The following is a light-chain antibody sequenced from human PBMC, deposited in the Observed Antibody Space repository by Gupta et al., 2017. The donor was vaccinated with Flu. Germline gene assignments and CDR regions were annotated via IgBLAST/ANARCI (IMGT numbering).Light chain of an antibody. V-gene: IGKV1-5*03. CDR1: QTINNW. CDR3: QEYSNYLYT. J-gene: IGKJ2*01. Sequence: GDRVTITCRASQTINNWLAWYQQKPGKAPKLLIFKASSLEFGVPSRFSGSGSGTEFTLTISSLQPDDFATYYCQEYSNYLYTFGQGTKLEIK. CDR2: KAS.